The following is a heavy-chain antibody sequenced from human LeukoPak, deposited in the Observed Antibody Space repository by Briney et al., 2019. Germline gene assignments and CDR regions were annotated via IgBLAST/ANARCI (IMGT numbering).Heavy chain of an antibody. CDR2: INPDDSEI. Sequence: GESLKISCKGSGYSFTNYWTGWVRQTPGKGLEWMGIINPDDSEIKYSPSLQGQVTISADKSISTAYLQWSSLKASDTAMYYCARVEDTAMEPWGQGTLVTVSS. D-gene: IGHD5-18*01. CDR3: ARVEDTAMEP. V-gene: IGHV5-51*01. J-gene: IGHJ5*02. CDR1: GYSFTNYW.